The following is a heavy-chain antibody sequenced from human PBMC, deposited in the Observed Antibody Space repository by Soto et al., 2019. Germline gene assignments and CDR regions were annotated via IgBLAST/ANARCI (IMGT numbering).Heavy chain of an antibody. CDR1: GYTFTSYG. CDR2: ISAYNGNT. J-gene: IGHJ4*02. Sequence: QVQLVQSGAEVKKPGASVKVSCKASGYTFTSYGISWVRQAPGQGLEWMGWISAYNGNTNYAQKLQGRVTMTTDTSTSTAYMELRSLRSDDTAVYYCAGSSRETLYYDSSGYSPPRYWGQGTLVTVSS. V-gene: IGHV1-18*01. D-gene: IGHD3-22*01. CDR3: AGSSRETLYYDSSGYSPPRY.